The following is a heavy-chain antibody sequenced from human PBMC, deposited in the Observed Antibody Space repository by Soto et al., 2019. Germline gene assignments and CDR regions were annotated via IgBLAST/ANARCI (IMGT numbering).Heavy chain of an antibody. CDR2: IYYRGST. V-gene: IGHV4-31*03. J-gene: IGHJ3*02. CDR1: GGSLSSGGYY. CDR3: ARQYAIAVAGRDHAFDI. Sequence: TLSLTCTVSGGSLSSGGYYWSWIRQHPGKGLVWIGYIYYRGSTYYHPSLKSRVTISVDTSKNQFSLKLSSVTAADTAVYYCARQYAIAVAGRDHAFDICGQGTMVTVSS. D-gene: IGHD6-19*01.